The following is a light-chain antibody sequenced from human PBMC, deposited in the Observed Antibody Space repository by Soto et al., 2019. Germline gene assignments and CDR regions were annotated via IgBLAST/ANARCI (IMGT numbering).Light chain of an antibody. CDR3: QQDYNLPHT. CDR1: QSVSSSY. J-gene: IGKJ1*01. CDR2: GAS. V-gene: IGKV3-20*01. Sequence: EIVLTQSPGTLSLSPGERATLSCRASQSVSSSYLAWYQQKPGQAPRLLIYGASSRATGIPDRFSGSGSGTDFTLTISSLQPEDFAVYYCQQDYNLPHTFGQGTKV.